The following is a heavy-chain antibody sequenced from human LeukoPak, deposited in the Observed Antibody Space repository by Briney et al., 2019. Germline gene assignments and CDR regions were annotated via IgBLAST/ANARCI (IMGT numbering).Heavy chain of an antibody. CDR2: INPSGGST. J-gene: IGHJ4*02. V-gene: IGHV1-46*01. CDR1: GYTFTKYY. CDR3: AREGPSTYHFDY. Sequence: ASVRVSFEASGYTFTKYYMHWVRQAPGQGGEGMEIINPSGGSTSYAQKFQVRVTMTWDTSTSTVYMELSSLSSEDTAVFYCAREGPSTYHFDYWGQGTLVTVSS.